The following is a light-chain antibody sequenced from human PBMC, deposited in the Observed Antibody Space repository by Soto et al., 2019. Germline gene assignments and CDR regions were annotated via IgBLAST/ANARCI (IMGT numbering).Light chain of an antibody. CDR2: GAY. V-gene: IGKV3-20*01. CDR3: QQYADSPIT. CDR1: QSVSSSY. Sequence: EIVLTQSPGTLSLSPGERATLSCRASQSVSSSYLAWYQQKPGQAPRLLIYGAYSRATGIQDRFSGSGSGTDFTLAIRRVEPEDFAVYFCQQYADSPITFGQGTRLEI. J-gene: IGKJ5*01.